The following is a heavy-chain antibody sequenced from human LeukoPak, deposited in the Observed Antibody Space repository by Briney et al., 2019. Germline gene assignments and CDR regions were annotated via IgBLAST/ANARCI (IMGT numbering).Heavy chain of an antibody. CDR1: GFTFSSYA. D-gene: IGHD3-10*01. V-gene: IGHV3-23*01. J-gene: IGHJ5*02. Sequence: GGSLRLSCAAPGFTFSSYAMSWVRQAPGKGLEWVSAISGSGGSTYYADSVKGRFTISRDNSRNTLYLQMNSLRAEDTAVYCCAKDEARYYGSGSYPSSDPWGQGTLVTVSS. CDR3: AKDEARYYGSGSYPSSDP. CDR2: ISGSGGST.